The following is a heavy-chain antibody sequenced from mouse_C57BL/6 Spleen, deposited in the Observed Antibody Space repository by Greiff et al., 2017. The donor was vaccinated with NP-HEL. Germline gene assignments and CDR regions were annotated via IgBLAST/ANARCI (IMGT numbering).Heavy chain of an antibody. D-gene: IGHD2-4*01. CDR2: ISYDGSN. CDR3: ARERDYDRAWFAY. J-gene: IGHJ3*01. Sequence: EVKLMESGPGLVKPSQSLSLTCSVTGYSITSGYYWNWIRQFPGNKLEWMGYISYDGSNNYNPSLKNRISITRDTSKNQFFLKLNSVTTEDTATYYCARERDYDRAWFAYWGQGTLVTVSA. CDR1: GYSITSGYY. V-gene: IGHV3-6*01.